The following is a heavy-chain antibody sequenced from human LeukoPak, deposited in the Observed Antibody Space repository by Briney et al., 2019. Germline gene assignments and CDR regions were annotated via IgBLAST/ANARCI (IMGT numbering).Heavy chain of an antibody. J-gene: IGHJ4*02. D-gene: IGHD1-1*01. CDR3: ARSLTTLTYEGY. CDR2: INSGGTYT. CDR1: GFTFSSYM. Sequence: GGSLRLSCAASGFTFSSYMMNWVRQAPGKGLEWVSSINSGGTYTYYTESVKGRFTVSRDNAKNSLFLQMNSLRAEDTAIYYCARSLTTLTYEGYWGQGTLVTVSS. V-gene: IGHV3-21*01.